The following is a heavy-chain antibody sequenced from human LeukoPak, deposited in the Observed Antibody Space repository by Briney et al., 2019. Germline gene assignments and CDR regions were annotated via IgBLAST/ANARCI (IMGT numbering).Heavy chain of an antibody. D-gene: IGHD6-19*01. CDR2: INPNSGGT. CDR1: GYTFTGYY. Sequence: GASVTVSCKASGYTFTGYYMHWVRQAPGQGLEWMGWINPNSGGTNFALKFQGRVTMTRDTSISTAYMELSRLRSDDTAVYYCARGLAAGILVEAFDIWGQGTMVTVSS. J-gene: IGHJ3*02. CDR3: ARGLAAGILVEAFDI. V-gene: IGHV1-2*02.